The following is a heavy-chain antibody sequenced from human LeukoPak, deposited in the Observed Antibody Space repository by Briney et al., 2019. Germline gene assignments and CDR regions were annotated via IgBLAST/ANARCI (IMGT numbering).Heavy chain of an antibody. D-gene: IGHD2-8*02. J-gene: IGHJ4*02. Sequence: RSGGSLRLSCAASGFTFSSYGMNWVRQAPGKGLEWVSYISSSGSTTYYADSVKGRFTISRDNAKSSLYLQVNCLRAEDTAVYYCARGTGCDYWGQGTLVTVSS. CDR1: GFTFSSYG. CDR2: ISSSGSTT. CDR3: ARGTGCDY. V-gene: IGHV3-48*03.